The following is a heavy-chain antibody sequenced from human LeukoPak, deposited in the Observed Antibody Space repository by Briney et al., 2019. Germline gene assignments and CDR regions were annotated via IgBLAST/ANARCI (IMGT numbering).Heavy chain of an antibody. J-gene: IGHJ4*02. Sequence: GGSLRLSCAASGFTFSSYSMNWVRQAPGKGLEWVSSISSSGSYIYYADSVKGRFTISRDNAKNSLYLQMNSLRAEDTAVYYCARDCSGGSCSSDYWGQGTLVTVSS. V-gene: IGHV3-21*01. CDR3: ARDCSGGSCSSDY. CDR2: ISSSGSYI. D-gene: IGHD2-15*01. CDR1: GFTFSSYS.